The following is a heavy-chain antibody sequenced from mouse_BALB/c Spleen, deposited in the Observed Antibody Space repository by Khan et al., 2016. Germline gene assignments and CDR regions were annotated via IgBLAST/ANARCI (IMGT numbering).Heavy chain of an antibody. V-gene: IGHV2-9*02. CDR2: IWAGGST. J-gene: IGHJ3*01. Sequence: QVQLKESGPGLVAPSQSLSITCTVSGFSLTSYGVHWVRQPPGKGLEWLGVIWAGGSTNYNSALMSRLSISKDNSKSQVFLKMNRLQADDRAMYYCAIYGNYAYWGQGTLVTVSA. D-gene: IGHD2-1*01. CDR3: AIYGNYAY. CDR1: GFSLTSYG.